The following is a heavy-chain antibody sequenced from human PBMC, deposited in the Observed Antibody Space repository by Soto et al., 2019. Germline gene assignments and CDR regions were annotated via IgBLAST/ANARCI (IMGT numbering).Heavy chain of an antibody. CDR1: GDTVSSSSSA. CDR3: ARWYSYGSYYYGLDV. Sequence: SQTLALAAGSSGDTVSSSSSACNCIRQSPSRGLEWLGRTYYRSKCYNDYAVSVKSRITINPDTSKNQFSLQLNSVTPEDTAVYYCARWYSYGSYYYGLDVWGQGTTVTVSS. J-gene: IGHJ6*02. D-gene: IGHD6-25*01. V-gene: IGHV6-1*01. CDR2: TYYRSKCYN.